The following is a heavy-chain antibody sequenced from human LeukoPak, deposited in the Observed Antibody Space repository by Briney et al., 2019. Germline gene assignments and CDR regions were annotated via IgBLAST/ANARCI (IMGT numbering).Heavy chain of an antibody. Sequence: GGSLRLLCAASGFTFDDYGMRWVRQARGKGVEWVSGIRWYGGGTGYADSVKGRFTISRDNAKNSLYLQMNSLRAEDTALYHCARVPGGMDVWGQGTTVTVSS. CDR3: ARVPGGMDV. V-gene: IGHV3-20*01. J-gene: IGHJ6*02. D-gene: IGHD2-2*01. CDR2: IRWYGGGT. CDR1: GFTFDDYG.